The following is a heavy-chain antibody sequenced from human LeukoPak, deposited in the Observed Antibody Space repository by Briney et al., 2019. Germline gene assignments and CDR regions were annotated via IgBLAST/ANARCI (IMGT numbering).Heavy chain of an antibody. CDR2: IYYSGST. J-gene: IGHJ4*02. CDR3: VRHDGRSGGTIGALDS. Sequence: SETLSLTCTVSGGSISGSSYYWGWIRQPPGKGLEWIGSIYYSGSTYYNPSLKSRVTISVVTSKNQFSLQLNSVTAADTAVYYCVRHDGRSGGTIGALDSWGQGSLVTVSS. D-gene: IGHD4-23*01. V-gene: IGHV4-39*01. CDR1: GGSISGSSYY.